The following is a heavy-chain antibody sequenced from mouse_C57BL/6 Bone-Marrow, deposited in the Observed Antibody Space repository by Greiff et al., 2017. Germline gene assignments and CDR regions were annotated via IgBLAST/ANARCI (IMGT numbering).Heavy chain of an antibody. CDR3: ARSAYYSNYGLAY. J-gene: IGHJ3*01. V-gene: IGHV1-80*01. D-gene: IGHD2-5*01. CDR2: IYPGDGDT. Sequence: VQLQQSGAELVKPGASVTISCKASGYAFSSYWMNWVKQRPGKGLEWIGQIYPGDGDTNYNGKFKGKATLTADKSSSTAYMQLSSLTSEDSAVYFCARSAYYSNYGLAYWGQGTLVTVSA. CDR1: GYAFSSYW.